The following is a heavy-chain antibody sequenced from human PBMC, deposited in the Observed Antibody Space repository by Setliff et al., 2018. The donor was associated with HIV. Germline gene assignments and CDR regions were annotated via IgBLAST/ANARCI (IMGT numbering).Heavy chain of an antibody. J-gene: IGHJ3*01. CDR3: ARNPCSGGSCPDAFDV. Sequence: SETLSLTCTVSGGSISSYYWSWIRQPPGKGLEWIGYIYYSGSTNYSPSPKSRVTISVDTSKNQFSLKLSSVAAADTAVYYCARNPCSGGSCPDAFDVWGQGTMVTVSS. V-gene: IGHV4-59*01. CDR2: IYYSGST. CDR1: GGSISSYY. D-gene: IGHD2-15*01.